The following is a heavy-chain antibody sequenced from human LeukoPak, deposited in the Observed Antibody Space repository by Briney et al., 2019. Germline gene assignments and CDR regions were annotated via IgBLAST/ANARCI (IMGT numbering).Heavy chain of an antibody. CDR3: ARDQGSGSYYSLWNY. CDR2: IYHSGST. J-gene: IGHJ4*02. D-gene: IGHD1-26*01. V-gene: IGHV4-34*01. Sequence: PSETLSLTCAVYGGSFSGYYWSWIRPPPGKGLEWIGEIYHSGSTNYNPSLKSRVTISVDTSKNQFSVKLSSVTAADTAVYYCARDQGSGSYYSLWNYWGQGTLVTVSS. CDR1: GGSFSGYY.